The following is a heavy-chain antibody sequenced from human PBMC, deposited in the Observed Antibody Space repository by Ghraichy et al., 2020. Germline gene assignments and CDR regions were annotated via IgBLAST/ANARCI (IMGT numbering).Heavy chain of an antibody. CDR3: AREGSAASSGFDP. Sequence: SETLSLTCTVSGGSVSSGSYYWSWIRQPPGKGLEWIGYIYYSGSTNYNPSLKSRVTISVDTSKNQFSLKLSSVTAADTAVYYCAREGSAASSGFDPWGQGTLVTVSS. CDR1: GGSVSSGSYY. V-gene: IGHV4-61*01. CDR2: IYYSGST. D-gene: IGHD6-25*01. J-gene: IGHJ5*02.